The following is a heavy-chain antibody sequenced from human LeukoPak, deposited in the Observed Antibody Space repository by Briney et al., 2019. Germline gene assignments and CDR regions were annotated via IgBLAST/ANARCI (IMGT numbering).Heavy chain of an antibody. CDR2: INPNSGGT. CDR3: ARVTHLWEWSY. D-gene: IGHD3-3*01. J-gene: IGHJ4*02. Sequence: GASVKVSCKASGYTFTSYFMHWVRQAPGQGLEWMGWINPNSGGTNYAQKFQGRVTMTRDTSISTAYMELSRLRSDDTAVYYCARVTHLWEWSYWGQGTLVTVSS. CDR1: GYTFTSYF. V-gene: IGHV1-2*02.